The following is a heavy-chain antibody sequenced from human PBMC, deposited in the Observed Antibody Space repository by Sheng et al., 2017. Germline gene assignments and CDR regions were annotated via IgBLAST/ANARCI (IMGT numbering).Heavy chain of an antibody. Sequence: EVQLVESGGGLVQPGRSLRLSCAASGFTFDDYAMHWVRQAPGKGLEWVSGISWNSGSIGYADSVKGRFTISRDNAKNSLYLQMNSLRAEDTALYYCAKDRSGGYSYYYGMDVWGQGTTV. CDR2: ISWNSGSI. J-gene: IGHJ6*02. V-gene: IGHV3-9*01. CDR1: GFTFDDYA. D-gene: IGHD6-19*01. CDR3: AKDRSGGYSYYYGMDV.